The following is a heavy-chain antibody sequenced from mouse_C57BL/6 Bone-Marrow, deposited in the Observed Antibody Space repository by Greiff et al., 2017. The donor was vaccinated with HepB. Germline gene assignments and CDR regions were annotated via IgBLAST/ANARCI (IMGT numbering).Heavy chain of an antibody. CDR3: AIYYDYDYAMDY. CDR2: IHPNSGST. D-gene: IGHD2-4*01. V-gene: IGHV1-64*01. Sequence: QVQLQQPGAELVKPGASVKLSCKASGYTFTSYWMHWVKQRPGQGLEWIGMIHPNSGSTNYNEKFKSKATLTVDKSSSTAYMQRSSLTSEDSAVYYCAIYYDYDYAMDYWGQGTSVTVAS. J-gene: IGHJ4*01. CDR1: GYTFTSYW.